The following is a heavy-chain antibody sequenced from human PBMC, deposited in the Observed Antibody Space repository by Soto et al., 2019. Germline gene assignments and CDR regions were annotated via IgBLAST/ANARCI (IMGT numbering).Heavy chain of an antibody. V-gene: IGHV1-3*01. CDR3: ARDLNSGAVDY. CDR1: GYTFTSYA. Sequence: ASVKVSCKASGYTFTSYAMHWVRQAPGQRLEWMGWINAGNGNTKYSQKFQGRVTITRDTSASTAYMELSSLRSDDTAVYYCARDLNSGAVDYWGQGTLVTVSS. J-gene: IGHJ4*02. CDR2: INAGNGNT. D-gene: IGHD2-21*01.